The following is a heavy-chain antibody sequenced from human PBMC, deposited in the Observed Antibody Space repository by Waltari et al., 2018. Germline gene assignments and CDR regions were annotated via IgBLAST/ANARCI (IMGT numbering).Heavy chain of an antibody. D-gene: IGHD1-26*01. Sequence: QVQLVQSGAEVKKPGSSVKVSCKASGGTLSSYATSWVRQAHGQGLEWMGRIIRSIGIANYAQKCQGRVTITADKSTSSAYMERSSLRSEDTAVYYCARDTSGSTDYWGQGTLVTVSS. CDR3: ARDTSGSTDY. CDR2: IIRSIGIA. J-gene: IGHJ4*02. CDR1: GGTLSSYA. V-gene: IGHV1-69*04.